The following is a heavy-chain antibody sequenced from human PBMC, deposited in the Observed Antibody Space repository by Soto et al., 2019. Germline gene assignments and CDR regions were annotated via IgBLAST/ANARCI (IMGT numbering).Heavy chain of an antibody. Sequence: VQLAQSGAEVKKPGASVKVSCKTSGDSFNDYYIHWVRQAPGQGLEWMGWINPNGGATKYAQKFQGRVQVTRDTFIRTVYMELSSLRSDDTAVYYCARESGGATATLDYYYFYMDVWGKGTTVTVSS. CDR2: INPNGGAT. D-gene: IGHD5-12*01. V-gene: IGHV1-2*02. CDR3: ARESGGATATLDYYYFYMDV. J-gene: IGHJ6*03. CDR1: GDSFNDYY.